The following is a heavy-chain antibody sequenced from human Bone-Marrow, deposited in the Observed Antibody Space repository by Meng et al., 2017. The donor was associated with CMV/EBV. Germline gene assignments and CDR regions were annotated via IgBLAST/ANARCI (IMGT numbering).Heavy chain of an antibody. J-gene: IGHJ3*02. Sequence: GGSLRLSCTASGFTFSSYWMSWVRQAPGKGLEWVANIKQDGSEKYYVDSVKGRFTISRDNAKNSLYLQMNSLRAEDTAVYYCAREPGSRAFDIWGQGTMVTVSS. CDR3: AREPGSRAFDI. V-gene: IGHV3-7*01. D-gene: IGHD3-10*01. CDR1: GFTFSSYW. CDR2: IKQDGSEK.